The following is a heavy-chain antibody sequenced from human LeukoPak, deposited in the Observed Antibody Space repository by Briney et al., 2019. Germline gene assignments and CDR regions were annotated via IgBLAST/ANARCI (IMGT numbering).Heavy chain of an antibody. V-gene: IGHV3-23*01. Sequence: PGGSLRLSCAASGFTFSSYAMTWVRQAPGKGLEWVSTISGNGASTYYADSVRGRFTISRDNSKNTLYLQMNSLRAEDTAVYYCAKLGSSGFYTYYFDSWGQGTLVSVSS. J-gene: IGHJ4*02. CDR1: GFTFSSYA. CDR3: AKLGSSGFYTYYFDS. CDR2: ISGNGAST. D-gene: IGHD3-22*01.